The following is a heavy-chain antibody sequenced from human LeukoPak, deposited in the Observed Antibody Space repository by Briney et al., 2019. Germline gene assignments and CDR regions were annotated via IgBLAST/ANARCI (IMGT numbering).Heavy chain of an antibody. V-gene: IGHV3-9*01. D-gene: IGHD6-13*01. CDR1: GSTFDDYA. J-gene: IGHJ4*02. CDR3: AKGIDSSSWMGFDY. Sequence: GGSLRLSCAASGSTFDDYAMHWVRQAPGKGLEWVSGISWNSGSIGYADSVKGRFTISRDNAKNSLYLQMNSLRAEDTALYYCAKGIDSSSWMGFDYWGQGTLVTVSS. CDR2: ISWNSGSI.